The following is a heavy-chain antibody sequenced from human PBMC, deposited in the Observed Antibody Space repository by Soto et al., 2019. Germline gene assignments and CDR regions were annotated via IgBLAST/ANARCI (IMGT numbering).Heavy chain of an antibody. J-gene: IGHJ4*02. CDR1: GGSISSYY. Sequence: QVQLQESGPGLVKPSETLSLTCTVSGGSISSYYWSWIRQPPGKGLEWMGYIYYSGSTNYNPSLKSRVPISVDTATNQFSLKLSSVTAADTAVYYCARRYGASFDYWGQGTLVTVSS. D-gene: IGHD4-17*01. CDR2: IYYSGST. V-gene: IGHV4-59*01. CDR3: ARRYGASFDY.